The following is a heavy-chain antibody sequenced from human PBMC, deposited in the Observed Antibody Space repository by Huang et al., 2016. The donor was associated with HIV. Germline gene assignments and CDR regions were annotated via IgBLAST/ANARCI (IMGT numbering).Heavy chain of an antibody. J-gene: IGHJ3*02. CDR3: ATSTPDVGAGVLRSAFDI. D-gene: IGHD2-15*01. V-gene: IGHV1-24*01. CDR2: LDPEGGET. CDR1: GYTVSELS. Sequence: QVQLVESGAELKTPGASVRVSCKVSGYTVSELSLHWVRQAPEKGLEWMGGLDPEGGETIYAQVLQGRVTMTEDTSTDTAYMELSSLRPEDTAVYYCATSTPDVGAGVLRSAFDIWGQGTMVTVS.